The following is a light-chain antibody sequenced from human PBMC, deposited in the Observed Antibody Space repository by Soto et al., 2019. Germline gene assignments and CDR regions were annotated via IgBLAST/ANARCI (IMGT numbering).Light chain of an antibody. CDR3: AAWDDSLNGQVV. CDR2: TNN. V-gene: IGLV1-44*01. CDR1: SSNIGSNP. J-gene: IGLJ2*01. Sequence: QSVLTQPPSASGTPGQRVTISCSGSSSNIGSNPVNWYQQLPGAAPKVLIYTNNQRPSGVPDRFSGSKSGTSASLAISGLQSEDEADYYCAAWDDSLNGQVVFGGGTKLTVL.